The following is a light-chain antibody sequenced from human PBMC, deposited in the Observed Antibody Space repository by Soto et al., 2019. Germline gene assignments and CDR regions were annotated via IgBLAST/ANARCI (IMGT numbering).Light chain of an antibody. Sequence: DIVLTQSPATLSLSPGERATLSCRASQRLSTYVAWYQQQPGQAPRLLIYDTSKRATGVPTRFSGSGSGTDFTLTISSLEPEDFALYYCQQRSTWPPGYTFGQGTKLEIK. CDR3: QQRSTWPPGYT. V-gene: IGKV3-11*01. J-gene: IGKJ2*01. CDR2: DTS. CDR1: QRLSTY.